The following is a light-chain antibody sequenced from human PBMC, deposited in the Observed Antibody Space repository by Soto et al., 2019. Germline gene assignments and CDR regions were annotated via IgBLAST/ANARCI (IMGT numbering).Light chain of an antibody. J-gene: IGKJ1*01. CDR3: QKYDSAPPS. CDR2: AAS. V-gene: IGKV1-27*01. Sequence: DIQLTQSPSTLSASLGDRVTITFRASQGISNYLAWYQQKPGKVPRLLIYAASTLQSGVPSRFSGSGSGTDFTLTISSLQPEDVAAYYCQKYDSAPPSFGQGTKVDIK. CDR1: QGISNY.